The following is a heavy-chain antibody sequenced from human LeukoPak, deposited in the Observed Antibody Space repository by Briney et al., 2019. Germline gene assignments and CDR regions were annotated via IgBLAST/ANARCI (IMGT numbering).Heavy chain of an antibody. CDR2: IIPILGIA. CDR1: GGTFSSYA. D-gene: IGHD6-13*01. J-gene: IGHJ4*02. Sequence: GASVTVSCKASGGTFSSYAISWVRQAPGQGLEWMGRIIPILGIANYAQKFQGRVTITADKSTSTAYMELSSLRSEDTAVYYCAIIPDSSSWLHSDYWGQGTLVTVSS. V-gene: IGHV1-69*04. CDR3: AIIPDSSSWLHSDY.